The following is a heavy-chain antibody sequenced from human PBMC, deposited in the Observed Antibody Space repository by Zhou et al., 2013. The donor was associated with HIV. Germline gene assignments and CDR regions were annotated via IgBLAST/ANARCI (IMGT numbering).Heavy chain of an antibody. CDR2: ISAYNGNT. J-gene: IGHJ3*02. D-gene: IGHD3-22*01. CDR3: ARASYYDSSGYYVGIVTEYDVAFDI. Sequence: QVQLVQSGAEVKKPGASVKVSCKASGYTFTSYGISWVRQAPGQGLEWMGWISAYNGNTNYAQKLQGRVTMTTDTSTSTAYMELRSLRSDDTAVYYCARASYYDSSGYYVGIVTEYDVAFDIWGQGTMVTVSS. V-gene: IGHV1-18*01. CDR1: GYTFTSYG.